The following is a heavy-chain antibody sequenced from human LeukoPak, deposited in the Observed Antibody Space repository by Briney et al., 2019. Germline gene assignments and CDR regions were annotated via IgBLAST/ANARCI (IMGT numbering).Heavy chain of an antibody. CDR2: IYYSGST. D-gene: IGHD5-12*01. J-gene: IGHJ4*02. CDR1: GGSISSSDYY. Sequence: PSETLSLTCTVSGGSISSSDYYWGWIRQPPGKGLEWIGNIYYSGSTYYTPSLKSRVTIYVDTSKNQFSLKLNSVTAADTAVYYCARWVATPRGYFDYWGQGTLVTVSS. V-gene: IGHV4-39*01. CDR3: ARWVATPRGYFDY.